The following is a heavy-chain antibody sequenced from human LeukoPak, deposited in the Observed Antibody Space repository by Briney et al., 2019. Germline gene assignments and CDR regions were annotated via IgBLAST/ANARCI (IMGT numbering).Heavy chain of an antibody. CDR3: ARGRRTAIARVLVLYMDV. V-gene: IGHV4-34*01. D-gene: IGHD5-18*01. J-gene: IGHJ6*03. Sequence: SETLSLTCAVYGGSFSGYYWSWIRQPPGKGLEWIGEINRSGSTNYNPSLKSRVTISVDTSKNQFSLKLSSVTAADTAVYYCARGRRTAIARVLVLYMDVWGKGTTVTVSS. CDR1: GGSFSGYY. CDR2: INRSGST.